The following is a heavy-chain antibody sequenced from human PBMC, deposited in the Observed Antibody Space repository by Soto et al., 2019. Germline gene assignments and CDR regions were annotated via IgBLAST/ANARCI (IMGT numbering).Heavy chain of an antibody. CDR2: MYSGGGK. Sequence: EVHLVESGGGLIQPGGSLRLSCAASGFTVGNNYMNWVRQAPGKGLEWVSLMYSGGGKYYSDSVKGRITMSRDSSKNTLYLQLNSFSSADTAMYDCTTSPSVGVWGRGTTVTVSS. CDR3: TTSPSVGV. V-gene: IGHV3-53*01. D-gene: IGHD6-19*01. J-gene: IGHJ6*02. CDR1: GFTVGNNY.